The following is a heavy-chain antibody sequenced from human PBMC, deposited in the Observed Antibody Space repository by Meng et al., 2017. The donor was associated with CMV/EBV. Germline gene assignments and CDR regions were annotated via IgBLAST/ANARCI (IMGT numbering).Heavy chain of an antibody. D-gene: IGHD3-3*01. V-gene: IGHV3-48*03. CDR1: GFTFSSYE. J-gene: IGHJ6*02. CDR2: ISSSGSTI. CDR3: AREPYYDFWSGYYSGYYGMDV. Sequence: GGSLRLSCAASGFTFSSYEMNWVRQAPGKELEWVSYISSSGSTIYYADSVKGRFTISRDNAKNSLYLQMNSLRAEDTAVYYCAREPYYDFWSGYYSGYYGMDVWGQGTTVTVSS.